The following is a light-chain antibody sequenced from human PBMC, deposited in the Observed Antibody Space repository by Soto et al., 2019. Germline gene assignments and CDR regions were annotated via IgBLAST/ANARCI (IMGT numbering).Light chain of an antibody. CDR3: QQDGESPPT. Sequence: EIVLTQSPGTLSLSPGESATLSCRASQSVSSNSLAWYRRNPGQPPSLLIYGTSTSATDIPRRFSGSGSGTDVALTVTRLAPGDFAVYCCQQDGESPPTFGQGTKVEV. CDR2: GTS. CDR1: QSVSSNS. J-gene: IGKJ1*01. V-gene: IGKV3-20*01.